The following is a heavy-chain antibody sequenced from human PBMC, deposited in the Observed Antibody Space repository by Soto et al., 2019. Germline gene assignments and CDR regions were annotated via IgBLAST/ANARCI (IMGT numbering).Heavy chain of an antibody. V-gene: IGHV3-33*01. J-gene: IGHJ4*02. D-gene: IGHD4-17*01. CDR3: ARVGGTVTSDY. Sequence: QVQLVESGGGVVQPGRSLRLSCAASGFAFSAYGMHWVRQAPGKGLEWVAMIYYDGSNKYYADSVKGRFTICRDNSKNTLYLQMSSLRAEDTALYYCARVGGTVTSDYWGQGTLVTVSS. CDR1: GFAFSAYG. CDR2: IYYDGSNK.